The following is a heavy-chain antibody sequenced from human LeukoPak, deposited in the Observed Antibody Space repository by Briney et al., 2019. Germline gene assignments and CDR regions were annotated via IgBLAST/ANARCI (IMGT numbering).Heavy chain of an antibody. J-gene: IGHJ4*02. CDR3: AKNGEGDYFDY. CDR2: ISYDGSNK. Sequence: GGSLRLSCAVSGFTFRSYGMHWVRQAPGKGLEWVAVISYDGSNKYYADSVKGRFTISRDNSKNTLYLQMNSLSAEDTAVYYCAKNGEGDYFDYWGQGTLVTVSS. V-gene: IGHV3-30*18. CDR1: GFTFRSYG. D-gene: IGHD2-8*01.